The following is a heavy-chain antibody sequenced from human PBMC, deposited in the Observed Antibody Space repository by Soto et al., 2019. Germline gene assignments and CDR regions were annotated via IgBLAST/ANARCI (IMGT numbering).Heavy chain of an antibody. V-gene: IGHV3-74*01. CDR1: GFTFSYYW. CDR2: IHSAGSST. J-gene: IGHJ3*01. D-gene: IGHD2-21*02. CDR3: ARGDRGAFDL. Sequence: EVQLVESEGGLVQPGGSLRLSCAASGFTFSYYWMHWVRQAPGQGLVWVSRIHSAGSSTTYADSVKGRFTISRDNAKKTLYLQMNSLRAEETAVYYCARGDRGAFDLWGQGTMVTVSS.